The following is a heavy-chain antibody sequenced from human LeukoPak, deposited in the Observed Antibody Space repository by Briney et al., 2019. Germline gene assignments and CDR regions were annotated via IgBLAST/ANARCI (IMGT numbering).Heavy chain of an antibody. CDR1: GYTFTSYA. Sequence: ASVKVSCKASGYTFTSYAMHWVRQAPGQRLQWMGWINAGNGNTKYSQKFQGRVTITRDTSASTAYMELSSLRSEDTAVYYCARDYTMAHHAFGYWGQGTLVTVSS. D-gene: IGHD3-10*01. J-gene: IGHJ4*02. V-gene: IGHV1-3*01. CDR2: INAGNGNT. CDR3: ARDYTMAHHAFGY.